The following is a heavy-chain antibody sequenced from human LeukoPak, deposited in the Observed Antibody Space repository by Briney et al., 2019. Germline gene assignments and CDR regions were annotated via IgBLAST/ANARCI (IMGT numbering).Heavy chain of an antibody. CDR3: ARKRLPDSGYYRRVEASHWFDP. Sequence: PGGSLRLSCAASGFTFSSYGMHWVRQAPGKGLEWVAFIRYDGSNKYYADSVKGRFTISRDNSKNTLYLQMNSLRAEDTAVYYCARKRLPDSGYYRRVEASHWFDPWGQGTLVTVSS. V-gene: IGHV3-30*02. CDR1: GFTFSSYG. CDR2: IRYDGSNK. J-gene: IGHJ5*02. D-gene: IGHD3-22*01.